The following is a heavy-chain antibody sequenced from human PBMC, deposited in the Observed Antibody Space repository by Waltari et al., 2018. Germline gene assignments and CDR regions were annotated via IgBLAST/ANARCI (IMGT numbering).Heavy chain of an antibody. D-gene: IGHD1-26*01. J-gene: IGHJ4*02. CDR1: GGSISSHY. Sequence: QVQLQESGPGLVKPSETLSLTCTVSGGSISSHYWSWIRQPPGKVLEWIGYIYYSGSTNYNPSLKSRVTISVDTSKNQFSLKLSSVTAADTAVYYCARDRAVGAISPWGQGTLVTVSS. CDR3: ARDRAVGAISP. V-gene: IGHV4-59*11. CDR2: IYYSGST.